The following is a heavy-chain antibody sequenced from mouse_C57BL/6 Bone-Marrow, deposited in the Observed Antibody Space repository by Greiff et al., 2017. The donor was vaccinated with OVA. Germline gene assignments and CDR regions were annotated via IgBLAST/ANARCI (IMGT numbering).Heavy chain of an antibody. V-gene: IGHV1-69*01. D-gene: IGHD1-1*01. CDR3: ARDYGSSYAGV. CDR1: GYTFTSYW. Sequence: VQLQQPGAELVMPGASVKLSCKASGYTFTSYWMHWVKQRPGQGLEWIGEIDPSDSYTNYNQKFKGKSTLTVDKSSSTAYMQLSSLTSEVAAVYCCARDYGSSYAGVWGQGTTLTVSS. J-gene: IGHJ2*01. CDR2: IDPSDSYT.